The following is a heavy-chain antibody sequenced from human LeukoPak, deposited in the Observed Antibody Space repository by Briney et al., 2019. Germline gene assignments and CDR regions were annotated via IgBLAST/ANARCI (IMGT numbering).Heavy chain of an antibody. Sequence: PGGSLRLSCAASGFTFSSYAMHWVRQAPGKGLEWVAVISYDGSNKYYADSVKGRFTISRDNSKNTLYLQMNSLRAEDTAVYYCARDGQLDLDYWGQGTLVTVSS. J-gene: IGHJ4*02. CDR1: GFTFSSYA. CDR2: ISYDGSNK. CDR3: ARDGQLDLDY. V-gene: IGHV3-30-3*01. D-gene: IGHD6-13*01.